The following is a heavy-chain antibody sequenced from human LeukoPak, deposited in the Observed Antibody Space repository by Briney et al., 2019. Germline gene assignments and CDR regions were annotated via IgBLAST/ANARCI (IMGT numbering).Heavy chain of an antibody. CDR3: ARGVVVVAATGGADYYYYMDV. V-gene: IGHV4-30-4*08. D-gene: IGHD2-15*01. J-gene: IGHJ6*03. Sequence: PSETLSLTCTVSGGSISSGDYYWSWIRQPPGKGLEWIGYIYYSGSTYYNPSLKSRVTISVDTSKNQFSLKLSSVTAADTAVYYCARGVVVVAATGGADYYYYMDVWGKGTTVTVCS. CDR1: GGSISSGDYY. CDR2: IYYSGST.